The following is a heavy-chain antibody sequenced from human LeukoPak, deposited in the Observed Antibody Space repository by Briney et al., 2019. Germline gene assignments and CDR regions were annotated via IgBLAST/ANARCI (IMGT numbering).Heavy chain of an antibody. D-gene: IGHD1-1*01. CDR2: ISYDGSNK. V-gene: IGHV3-30-3*01. J-gene: IGHJ3*02. Sequence: GGSLRLSCAASGFTFSGYAMHWVRQAPGKGLEWVAVISYDGSNKYYADSVKGRFTISRDNSKNTLYLQMNSLRAEDTAVYYCARPQGVRYNDAFDIWGQGTMVTVSS. CDR1: GFTFSGYA. CDR3: ARPQGVRYNDAFDI.